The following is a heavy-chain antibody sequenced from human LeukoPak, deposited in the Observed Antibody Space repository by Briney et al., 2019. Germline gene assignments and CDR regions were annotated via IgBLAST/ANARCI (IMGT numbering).Heavy chain of an antibody. CDR2: IIPILGIA. CDR1: GGTFSSYA. V-gene: IGHV1-69*04. D-gene: IGHD1-26*01. CDR3: ARAVGATGSIDY. Sequence: GASVKVSCKASGGTFSSYAISWVRQAPGQGLEWMGRIIPILGIANYAQKFQGRVTITADKSTSTAYMELSSLRSEDTAVYYCARAVGATGSIDYWGQGTLVTVSS. J-gene: IGHJ4*02.